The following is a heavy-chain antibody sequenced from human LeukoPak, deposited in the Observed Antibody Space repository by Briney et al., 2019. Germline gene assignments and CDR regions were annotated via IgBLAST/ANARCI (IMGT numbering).Heavy chain of an antibody. CDR2: ISGSDDST. D-gene: IGHD3-3*01. V-gene: IGHV3-23*01. J-gene: IGHJ4*02. CDR3: AKSAFDFWSGHHPQDY. Sequence: EGSLRLSCAASGFTFSSYAMSWVRQAPGKGLEWVSAISGSDDSTYYADSGEGRFTISRDNFKNTLYLQMSSLRVEDTAVYYCAKSAFDFWSGHHPQDYWGQGTLVTVSS. CDR1: GFTFSSYA.